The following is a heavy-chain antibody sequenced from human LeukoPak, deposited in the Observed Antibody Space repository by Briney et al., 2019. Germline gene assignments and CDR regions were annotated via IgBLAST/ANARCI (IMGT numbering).Heavy chain of an antibody. V-gene: IGHV3-9*01. D-gene: IGHD6-13*01. CDR2: ISWNSGSI. Sequence: GGSLRLSCAASGFTFSSYAMSWVRQAPGKGLEWVSGISWNSGSINYADSVKGRFTISRDNAKNSLYLQMDSLRAEDTAFYYCAKDISVAAAEGGDFDYWGQGTLVTVSS. CDR3: AKDISVAAAEGGDFDY. J-gene: IGHJ4*02. CDR1: GFTFSSYA.